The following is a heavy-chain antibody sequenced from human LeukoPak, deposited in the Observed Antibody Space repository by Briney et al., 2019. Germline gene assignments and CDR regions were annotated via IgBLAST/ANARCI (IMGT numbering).Heavy chain of an antibody. Sequence: SETLSLTCTVSGGSISSGSYYWTWMRQPAGKGLEWIGRIYTSGNINYNPSLKSRVTISVDTSKNQFSLKLSSVTAADTAVYYCARDAYRSDWYDAFDIWGQGTLVTVSS. J-gene: IGHJ3*02. V-gene: IGHV4-61*02. D-gene: IGHD6-19*01. CDR1: GGSISSGSYY. CDR2: IYTSGNI. CDR3: ARDAYRSDWYDAFDI.